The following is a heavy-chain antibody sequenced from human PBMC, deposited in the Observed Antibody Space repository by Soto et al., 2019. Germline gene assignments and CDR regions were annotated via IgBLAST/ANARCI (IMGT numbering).Heavy chain of an antibody. V-gene: IGHV1-69*13. CDR2: ITPIYPTT. CDR1: GGTFYSYT. J-gene: IGHJ4*02. CDR3: ARIPRYSFNTYDEIDS. D-gene: IGHD5-18*01. Sequence: SVXVSCKASGGTFYSYTFIWVRQAPGQGLEWMGSITPIYPTTNYAEKFQGRLTVTADVSTNTAYMELNSLTSEDTAVYYCARIPRYSFNTYDEIDSWGQGTLVTVSS.